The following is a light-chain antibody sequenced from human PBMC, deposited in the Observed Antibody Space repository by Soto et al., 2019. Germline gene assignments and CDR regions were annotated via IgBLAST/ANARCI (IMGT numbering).Light chain of an antibody. J-gene: IGKJ1*01. CDR2: SGS. CDR1: QSLLHSNGYNY. V-gene: IGKV2-28*01. Sequence: DIVVTQSPLSLPVTPGEPASISCRSSQSLLHSNGYNYLDWYLQKPGQSPQLLIYSGSNRASGVPDRFSGSGSGTDFTLKISRVEAEDVGVYYCMQALYTPRTFGKGTKVDIK. CDR3: MQALYTPRT.